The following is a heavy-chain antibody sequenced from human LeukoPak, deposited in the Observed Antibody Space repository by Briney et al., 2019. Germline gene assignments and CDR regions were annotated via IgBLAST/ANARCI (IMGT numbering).Heavy chain of an antibody. V-gene: IGHV3-23*01. CDR3: AKDIYSAYDLARAFDF. D-gene: IGHD5-12*01. Sequence: PGGSLRLSCAASGFAFSYYAMSWVRQAPGKGLEWVSGISGSGNTHYTDSVKGRFTISRDNSKSTLDLQMNSLRVVDTALYYCAKDIYSAYDLARAFDFWGQGTLVTVST. CDR2: ISGSGNT. J-gene: IGHJ4*01. CDR1: GFAFSYYA.